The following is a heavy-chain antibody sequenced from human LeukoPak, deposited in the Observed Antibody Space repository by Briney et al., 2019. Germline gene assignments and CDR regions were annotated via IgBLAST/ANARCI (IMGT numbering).Heavy chain of an antibody. CDR3: ARDRSIAVAGILAFDY. V-gene: IGHV3-48*01. CDR2: ISSSSTI. J-gene: IGHJ4*02. D-gene: IGHD6-19*01. Sequence: GGSLRLSCAASGFTFSSYSMNWVRQAPGKGLEWVSYISSSSTIYYADSVKGRFTISRDNAKNSLYLQMNSLRAEDTAVYYCARDRSIAVAGILAFDYWGQGTLVTVSS. CDR1: GFTFSSYS.